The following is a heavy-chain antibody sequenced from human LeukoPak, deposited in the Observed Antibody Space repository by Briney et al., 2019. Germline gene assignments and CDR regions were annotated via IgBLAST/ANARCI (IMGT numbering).Heavy chain of an antibody. Sequence: GGSLRLSCAASGFTFSSYAMSWVRQAPGKGLEWVSYISSSSSTIYYADSVKGRFTISRDNAKNSLYLQMNSLRAEDTAVYYCARGGMAAAQGGLYYYYYYMDVWGKGTTVTVSS. J-gene: IGHJ6*03. V-gene: IGHV3-48*01. D-gene: IGHD2-15*01. CDR1: GFTFSSYA. CDR3: ARGGMAAAQGGLYYYYYYMDV. CDR2: ISSSSSTI.